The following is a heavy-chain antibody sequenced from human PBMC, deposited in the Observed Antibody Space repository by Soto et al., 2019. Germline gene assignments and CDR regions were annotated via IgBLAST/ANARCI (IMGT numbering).Heavy chain of an antibody. Sequence: SVKVSCKASGGTFSSYAISWVRQARGQGLEWMGGIIPIFGTANYAQKFQGRVTITADESTSTAYMELSSLRSEETAVYYCASRRVVGATTSLPYYYYGMDVWGQVTTGTVAS. J-gene: IGHJ6*02. CDR3: ASRRVVGATTSLPYYYYGMDV. D-gene: IGHD1-26*01. CDR2: IIPIFGTA. V-gene: IGHV1-69*13. CDR1: GGTFSSYA.